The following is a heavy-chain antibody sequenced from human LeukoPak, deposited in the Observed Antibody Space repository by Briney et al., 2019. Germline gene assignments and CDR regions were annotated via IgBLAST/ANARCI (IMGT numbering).Heavy chain of an antibody. J-gene: IGHJ4*02. CDR2: ISSSGDTR. Sequence: GGSPRLSCAASGFTFSSYWMSWVRQAPGKGLEWVSYISSSGDTRFYADSVKGRFTISRDNAKNSLFLQMNSLRVEDTALYFCAGGYGSYSPDYWGQGTRVTVS. CDR1: GFTFSSYW. CDR3: AGGYGSYSPDY. D-gene: IGHD1-26*01. V-gene: IGHV3-48*04.